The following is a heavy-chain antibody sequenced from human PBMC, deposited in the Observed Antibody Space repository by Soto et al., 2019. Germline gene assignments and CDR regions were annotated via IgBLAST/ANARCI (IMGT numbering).Heavy chain of an antibody. CDR3: SIAAVGTGWFDP. D-gene: IGHD6-13*01. V-gene: IGHV4-31*03. Sequence: QVQLQESGPGLVKPSQTLSLTCTVSGGSISNGGYYWSWIRQHPGKSLEWIGYIYYSGSTYYNPSLKSRVTISVDTSKNQFSLKLSSVTAADTAVYYCSIAAVGTGWFDPWGQGTLVTVSS. CDR2: IYYSGST. J-gene: IGHJ5*02. CDR1: GGSISNGGYY.